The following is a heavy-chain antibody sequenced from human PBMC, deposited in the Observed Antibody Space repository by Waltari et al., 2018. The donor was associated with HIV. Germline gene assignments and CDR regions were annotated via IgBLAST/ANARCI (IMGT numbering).Heavy chain of an antibody. J-gene: IGHJ6*02. D-gene: IGHD1-26*01. V-gene: IGHV1-18*01. CDR2: VSTNRGNT. CDR1: GYNFTTFG. Sequence: QVQLVQSGPEVKKHGASVKVTCKASGYNFTTFGLTWVRQAPGEWLGWMRRVSTNRGNTNYADKVQYRRSIPTDTSTSTGLMELRTLRSDDTAVYSGAREGDIVGDTGRDFDYGMDVWGPGTRVTVSS. CDR3: AREGDIVGDTGRDFDYGMDV.